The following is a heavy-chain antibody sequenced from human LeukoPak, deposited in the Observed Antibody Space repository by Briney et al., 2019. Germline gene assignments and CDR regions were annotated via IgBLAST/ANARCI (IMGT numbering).Heavy chain of an antibody. CDR1: GGSISSYY. J-gene: IGHJ4*02. CDR2: IYYTGST. CDR3: ARDSLYGDPDY. Sequence: SETLSLTCTVSGGSISSYYWSWIRQPPGKGLEWIGYIYYTGSTNYNPSLKSRVTMSVDTSKNQFSLKLSSVTAADTAVYYCARDSLYGDPDYWGQGTLVTVSS. V-gene: IGHV4-59*12. D-gene: IGHD5/OR15-5a*01.